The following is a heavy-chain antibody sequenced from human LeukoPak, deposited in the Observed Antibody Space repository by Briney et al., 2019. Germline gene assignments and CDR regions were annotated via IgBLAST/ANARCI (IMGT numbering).Heavy chain of an antibody. CDR3: ARRRAYCGGDCYSVFDY. D-gene: IGHD2-21*01. Sequence: ASVKVSCKASGYTFTGYYMHWVRQAPGQGLEWMGRINPNSGGTNYAQKFQGRVTMTRDTSISTAYMELSRLRSDDTAVYYCARRRAYCGGDCYSVFDYWGQGTLVTVSS. J-gene: IGHJ4*02. V-gene: IGHV1-2*06. CDR2: INPNSGGT. CDR1: GYTFTGYY.